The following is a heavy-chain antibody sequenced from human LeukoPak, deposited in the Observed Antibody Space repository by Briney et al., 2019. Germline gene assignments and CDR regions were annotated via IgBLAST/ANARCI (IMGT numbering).Heavy chain of an antibody. Sequence: TSETLSLTCTVSGGSINKYYWSWIRQPPGKGLEWIGDIYYSGSTNYNPSLKSRVTISVDTTKNQFSLKVSSVTAADTAVYYCARAPIGYCSSTSCLYLDYWGQGTLVTVSS. V-gene: IGHV4-59*01. CDR2: IYYSGST. CDR1: GGSINKYY. J-gene: IGHJ4*02. D-gene: IGHD2-2*01. CDR3: ARAPIGYCSSTSCLYLDY.